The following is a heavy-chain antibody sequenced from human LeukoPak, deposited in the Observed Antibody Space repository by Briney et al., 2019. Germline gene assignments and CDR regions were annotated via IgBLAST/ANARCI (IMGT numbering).Heavy chain of an antibody. J-gene: IGHJ4*02. CDR2: ISISSNYI. Sequence: PGGSLRLSCAASGFTFSRYSMNWVRQAPGKGLEWVSSISISSNYIYYPDSLKGRFTISRDNAKNSLYLQMNSLRAEDTAVYYCAKDHYYDSSGFLGNWGQGTLVTVSS. CDR1: GFTFSRYS. V-gene: IGHV3-21*04. D-gene: IGHD3-22*01. CDR3: AKDHYYDSSGFLGN.